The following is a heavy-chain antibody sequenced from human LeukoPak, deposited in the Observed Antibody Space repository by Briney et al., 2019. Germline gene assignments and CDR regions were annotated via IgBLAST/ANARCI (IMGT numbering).Heavy chain of an antibody. D-gene: IGHD6-19*01. J-gene: IGHJ6*03. V-gene: IGHV3-74*01. CDR1: GFTFSDTW. CDR2: IRSDGSDT. Sequence: PGGSLRLSCAASGFTFSDTWMHWVRQAPGEGLVWVSRIRSDGSDTRYAESVKGRFTISRDNAKNTLYLQMNSLRAEDTAVYYCARGPAVADFFQDYYMDVWGKGTTVTVSS. CDR3: ARGPAVADFFQDYYMDV.